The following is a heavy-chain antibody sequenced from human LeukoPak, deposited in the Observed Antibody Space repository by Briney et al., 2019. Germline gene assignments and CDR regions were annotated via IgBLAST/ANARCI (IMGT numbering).Heavy chain of an antibody. CDR1: GFTFDDYG. CDR3: ARAYYYDSSGYPPYY. CDR2: INWNGGST. Sequence: GGSLRLSCAASGFTFDDYGMSWVRQAPGKGLEWVSGINWNGGSTGYADSVKGRLTISRDNAKNSLYLQMNSLRAEDTALYYCARAYYYDSSGYPPYYWGQGTLVTVSS. J-gene: IGHJ4*02. V-gene: IGHV3-20*04. D-gene: IGHD3-22*01.